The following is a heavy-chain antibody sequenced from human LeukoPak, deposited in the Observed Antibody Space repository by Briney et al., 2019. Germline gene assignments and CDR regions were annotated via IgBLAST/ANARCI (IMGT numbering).Heavy chain of an antibody. CDR2: MYYSGDT. Sequence: PSETLSLTCTVSGGSISSSNYYWGGVRQSPGKGLEWIGIMYYSGDTYYNPSLKSRVTISVDTSKNQFSLDLNSVTAADTAVYYCARQYDFWSGLFDYWGQGTLVTVSS. CDR3: ARQYDFWSGLFDY. CDR1: GGSISSSNYY. J-gene: IGHJ4*02. D-gene: IGHD3-3*01. V-gene: IGHV4-39*07.